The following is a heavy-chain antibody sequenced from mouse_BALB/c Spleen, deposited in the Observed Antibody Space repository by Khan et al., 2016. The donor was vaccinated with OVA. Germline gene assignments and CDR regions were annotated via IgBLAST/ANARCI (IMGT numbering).Heavy chain of an antibody. V-gene: IGHV3-2*02. CDR2: LSYSGNT. Sequence: VQLKESGPGLVKPSQSLSLTCTVTGYSITTDYAWNCIRQFPGNKLEWMVYLSYSGNTYYNPSLKSRIFITRDSSKNQFFLQLKSVTTEETARYSCARDYGGDYDYWGQGTTLTVSS. J-gene: IGHJ2*01. CDR1: GYSITTDYA. CDR3: ARDYGGDYDY. D-gene: IGHD1-1*02.